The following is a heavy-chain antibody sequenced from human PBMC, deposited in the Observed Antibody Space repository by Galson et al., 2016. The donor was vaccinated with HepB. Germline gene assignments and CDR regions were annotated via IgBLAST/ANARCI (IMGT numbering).Heavy chain of an antibody. CDR3: AKEGFDYDSSCCGFDY. D-gene: IGHD3-22*01. J-gene: IGHJ4*02. V-gene: IGHV3-30*18. CDR2: ISYDGSNK. CDR1: GFTFSRYS. Sequence: SLRLSCAASGFTFSRYSMYWVRQAPAKGLEWVALISYDGSNKYYADSVKGRFTISRDNSKNTLYLQMNSLRAEDTAVYYCAKEGFDYDSSCCGFDYWGQGTLSTFPS.